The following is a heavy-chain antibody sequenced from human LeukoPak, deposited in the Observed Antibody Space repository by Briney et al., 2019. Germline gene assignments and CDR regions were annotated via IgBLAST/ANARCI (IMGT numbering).Heavy chain of an antibody. D-gene: IGHD3-10*01. CDR3: VTRGGSGSYYRWAFAY. Sequence: TGGSLRLSCAASGFIFSSHGMNWVRQAPGKGLEWVSGISASGVNTFYADSVKGRFTISRDNSKNTLFLQMDSLKADDTAVYYCVTRGGSGSYYRWAFAYWGQGTLVTVSS. CDR2: ISASGVNT. CDR1: GFIFSSHG. V-gene: IGHV3-23*01. J-gene: IGHJ4*02.